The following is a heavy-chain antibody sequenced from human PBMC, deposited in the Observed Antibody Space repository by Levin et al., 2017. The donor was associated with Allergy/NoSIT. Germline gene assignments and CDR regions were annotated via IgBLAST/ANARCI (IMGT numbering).Heavy chain of an antibody. Sequence: PGGSLRLSCAASGFTFSSYSMNWVRQAPGKGLEWVSSISSSSSYIYYADSVKGRFTISRDNAKNSLYLQMNSLRAEDTAVYYCARPSGSGSYYKSWGQGTLVTVSS. J-gene: IGHJ4*02. CDR3: ARPSGSGSYYKS. V-gene: IGHV3-21*01. CDR2: ISSSSSYI. CDR1: GFTFSSYS. D-gene: IGHD3-10*01.